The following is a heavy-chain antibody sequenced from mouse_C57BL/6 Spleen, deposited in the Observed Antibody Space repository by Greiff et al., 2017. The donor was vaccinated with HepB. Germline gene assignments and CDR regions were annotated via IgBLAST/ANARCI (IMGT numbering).Heavy chain of an antibody. CDR1: GYTFTSYG. V-gene: IGHV1-81*01. CDR3: AREGVTTVVYWYFDV. D-gene: IGHD1-1*01. Sequence: VQLQQSGAELARPGASVKLSCKASGYTFTSYGISWVKQRTGQGLEWIGEIYPRSGNTYYNEKFKGKATLTADKSSSTAYMELRSLTSEDSAVYVCAREGVTTVVYWYFDVWGTGTTVTVTS. J-gene: IGHJ1*03. CDR2: IYPRSGNT.